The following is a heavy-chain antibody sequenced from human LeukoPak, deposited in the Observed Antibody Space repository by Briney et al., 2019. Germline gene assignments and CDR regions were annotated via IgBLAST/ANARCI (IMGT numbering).Heavy chain of an antibody. CDR3: ARVNSGYDFRFFSYYYYMDV. Sequence: GGSLRLSCAASGFTFSNYEMNWVRQAPGKGLEWVSYISSSSSTIYYADSVKGRFTISRDNAKNSLYLQMNSLRAEDTAVYYCARVNSGYDFRFFSYYYYMDVWGKGTTVTVSS. CDR1: GFTFSNYE. CDR2: ISSSSSTI. D-gene: IGHD5-12*01. V-gene: IGHV3-48*01. J-gene: IGHJ6*03.